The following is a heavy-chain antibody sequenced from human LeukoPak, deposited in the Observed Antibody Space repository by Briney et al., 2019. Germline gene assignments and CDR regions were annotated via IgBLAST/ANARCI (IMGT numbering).Heavy chain of an antibody. D-gene: IGHD3-22*01. CDR1: GYTFTGYY. CDR3: ARGDGVYYDSSGYFVH. CDR2: IYPYSGDT. Sequence: ASVTVSCKASGYTFTGYYIHWVRQAPGQGLEWMGWIYPYSGDTNYAQNFQGRVTMTRDTSISTAYMELSSLRSEDTAVYYCARGDGVYYDSSGYFVHWGQGTLVTVSS. J-gene: IGHJ5*02. V-gene: IGHV1-2*02.